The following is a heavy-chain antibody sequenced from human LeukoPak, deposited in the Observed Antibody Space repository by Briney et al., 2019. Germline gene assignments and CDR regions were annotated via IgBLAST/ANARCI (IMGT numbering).Heavy chain of an antibody. V-gene: IGHV3-23*01. CDR3: AKGTLEWFDAFDI. CDR1: GFTFSDYY. J-gene: IGHJ3*02. D-gene: IGHD3-3*01. CDR2: ISGSGGST. Sequence: GGSLRLSCAASGFTFSDYYMSWIRQAPGKGLEWVSAISGSGGSTYYADSVKGRFTISRDNSKNTLYLQMNSLRAEDTAVYYCAKGTLEWFDAFDIWGQGTMVTVSS.